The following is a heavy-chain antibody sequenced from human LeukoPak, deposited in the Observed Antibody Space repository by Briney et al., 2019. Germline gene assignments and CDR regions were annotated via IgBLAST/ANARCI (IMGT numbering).Heavy chain of an antibody. J-gene: IGHJ5*02. V-gene: IGHV4-59*08. CDR2: ISASGST. Sequence: SETLSLTCTVSGASISSHYWSWVRQTPGKGLEWIGYISASGSTTYDPSLKGRVTILGDTSNNQFSLRLTSVTAADTAVYYCARHATRSFSVPGLDPWGQGTLVTVSS. D-gene: IGHD3-10*01. CDR1: GASISSHY. CDR3: ARHATRSFSVPGLDP.